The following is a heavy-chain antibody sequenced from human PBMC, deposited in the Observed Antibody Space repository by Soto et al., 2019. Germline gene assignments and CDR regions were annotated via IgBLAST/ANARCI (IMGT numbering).Heavy chain of an antibody. CDR1: GYTFTSHY. CDR2: INPSGGST. D-gene: IGHD3-10*01. J-gene: IGHJ6*02. V-gene: IGHV1-46*01. CDR3: ARDMGTLLWFGKNYYGMDV. Sequence: ASVKVSCKASGYTFTSHYMHWVRQAPGQGLEWMGIINPSGGSTSYAQKFQGRVTMTRDTSTSTVYMELSSLRSEDTAVYYCARDMGTLLWFGKNYYGMDVWGQGTTVTVSS.